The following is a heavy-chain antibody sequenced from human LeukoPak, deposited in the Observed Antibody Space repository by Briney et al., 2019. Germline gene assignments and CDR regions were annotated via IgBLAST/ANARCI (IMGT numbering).Heavy chain of an antibody. V-gene: IGHV3-30*04. CDR2: ISYDGSNK. J-gene: IGHJ4*02. CDR3: ARDPVRHYVWGSYRSFYFDY. D-gene: IGHD3-16*02. Sequence: GGSLRLSCAASGFTFSSYAMHWVRQAPGKGLEWVAVISYDGSNKYYADSVKGRFTISRDNSKNTLYLQMNSLRAEDTAVYYCARDPVRHYVWGSYRSFYFDYWGQGTLVTVSS. CDR1: GFTFSSYA.